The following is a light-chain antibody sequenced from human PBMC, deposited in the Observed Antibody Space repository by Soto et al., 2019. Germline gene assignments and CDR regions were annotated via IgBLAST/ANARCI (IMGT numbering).Light chain of an antibody. CDR1: QSFTSNY. CDR2: GAS. Sequence: EIVLTQSPGTLSLSTGERATLSCGTSQSFTSNYLAWYQQKPGQAPRLLIYGASSRATGIPDRFSGSGSGTDFTLTISRLEPEDFAVYYCQQYGSSRGTFGQGTKVDIK. CDR3: QQYGSSRGT. V-gene: IGKV3-20*01. J-gene: IGKJ1*01.